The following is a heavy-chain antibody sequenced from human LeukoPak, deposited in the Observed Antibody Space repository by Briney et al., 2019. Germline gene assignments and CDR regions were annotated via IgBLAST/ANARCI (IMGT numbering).Heavy chain of an antibody. CDR1: GFTFSSYW. V-gene: IGHV3-7*05. D-gene: IGHD3-22*01. CDR3: AKEASDSSFDC. Sequence: GGSLRLSCTASGFTFSSYWMNWVRQAPGKGLEWVANIKQDGSEKYYVDSVKGRFTISRDNAKKSLYLQMNSLRAEDTAVYYFAKEASDSSFDCWGQGALVTVSS. J-gene: IGHJ4*02. CDR2: IKQDGSEK.